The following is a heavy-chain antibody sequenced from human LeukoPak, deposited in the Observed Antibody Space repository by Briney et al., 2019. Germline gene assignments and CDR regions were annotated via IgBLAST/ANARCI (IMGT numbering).Heavy chain of an antibody. J-gene: IGHJ4*02. V-gene: IGHV1-8*03. CDR1: GYTFISYD. CDR2: MNPHTGDT. CDR3: ARSGIADT. Sequence: ASVKVSCKASGYTFISYDINWVRQATGQGLEWMGWMNPHTGDTGYAQKFQGRVTLTMNMSISTAYMELSSLRSEDSAVYYCARSGIADTWGQGTLVTVSS. D-gene: IGHD6-13*01.